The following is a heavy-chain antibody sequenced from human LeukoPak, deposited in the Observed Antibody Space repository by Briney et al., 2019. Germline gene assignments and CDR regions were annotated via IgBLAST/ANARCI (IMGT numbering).Heavy chain of an antibody. CDR2: IYHSGST. D-gene: IGHD3-22*01. V-gene: IGHV4-38-2*02. J-gene: IGHJ6*03. CDR3: ARVRGYYDSSGYGRYYYYYMDV. Sequence: SETLSLTCTVSGYSISSGYYWGWIRQPPGKGLEWIGSIYHSGSTYYNPSLKSRITISVDTSKNQFSLQLSSVTAADTAVYYCARVRGYYDSSGYGRYYYYYMDVWGKGTTVTVSS. CDR1: GYSISSGYY.